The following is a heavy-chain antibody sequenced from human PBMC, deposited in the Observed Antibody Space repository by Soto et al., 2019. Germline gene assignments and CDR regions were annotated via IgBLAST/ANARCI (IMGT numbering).Heavy chain of an antibody. D-gene: IGHD6-6*01. Sequence: ASVKVSCKASGYTFTSYAMHWVRQAPGQRLEWMGWINAGNSDTEYSQKFQGRVNITSDTSASTAYMELSSLRSEDTAVYYCARGESSSSLLYYYYYGMDVWGQGTTVTVSS. CDR1: GYTFTSYA. J-gene: IGHJ6*02. V-gene: IGHV1-3*01. CDR2: INAGNSDT. CDR3: ARGESSSSLLYYYYYGMDV.